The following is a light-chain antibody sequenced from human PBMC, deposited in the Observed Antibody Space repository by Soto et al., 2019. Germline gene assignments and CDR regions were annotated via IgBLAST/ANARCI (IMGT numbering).Light chain of an antibody. CDR2: DAS. V-gene: IGKV3-11*01. Sequence: EIVLTQSPATLSLSPGERATLSCRASQSVSTYLAWYQQKPGQAPRLLIYDASNRATGIPTRFSGSGSGTDFTLTISNLEPEDIAVYYCQQRSNWPPLTFGGGNKVEIK. CDR1: QSVSTY. CDR3: QQRSNWPPLT. J-gene: IGKJ4*01.